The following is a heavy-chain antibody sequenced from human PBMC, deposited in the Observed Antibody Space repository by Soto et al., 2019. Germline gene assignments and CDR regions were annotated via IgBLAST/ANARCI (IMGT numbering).Heavy chain of an antibody. D-gene: IGHD3-3*01. V-gene: IGHV1-69*01. CDR2: IIPIFGTT. Sequence: QVQLVQSGAEVKEPGSAVKVSCKAPADSFSSYGISWVRQAPGQGLEWMGGIIPIFGTTNYAEKFQGRVTITADEPTNTAYMELSSLRSEDTALYYCARVFPDGWVEPGVVRGYLDTWGRGTLVTVSS. J-gene: IGHJ4*02. CDR3: ARVFPDGWVEPGVVRGYLDT. CDR1: ADSFSSYG.